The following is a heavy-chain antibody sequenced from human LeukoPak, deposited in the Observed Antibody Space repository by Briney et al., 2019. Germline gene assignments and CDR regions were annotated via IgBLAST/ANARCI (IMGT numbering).Heavy chain of an antibody. CDR3: AKDQAITMIVVVIYYFDY. D-gene: IGHD3-22*01. J-gene: IGHJ4*02. Sequence: PGGSLRLSCTASGFTFGDYTMCWFRQAPGKGLEWVPSVSDSGGKTYYAASVKGRFTISRDNSKNTLYLQMNSLRAEDTAVYYCAKDQAITMIVVVIYYFDYWGQGTLVTVSS. CDR1: GFTFGDYT. V-gene: IGHV3-23*01. CDR2: VSDSGGKT.